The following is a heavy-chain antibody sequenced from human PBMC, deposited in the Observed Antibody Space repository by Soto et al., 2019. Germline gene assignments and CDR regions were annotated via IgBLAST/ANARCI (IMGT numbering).Heavy chain of an antibody. J-gene: IGHJ4*01. V-gene: IGHV3-33*08. Sequence: PGGSLRLSCAASGFSFSSHGMHWVRQAPGKGLEWVAVIWHDGSNKHYTDSVKGRFTISRDNSESTLYLQMNSLRDEGPCVEYCATQVIDDLLQWGPGALLNVSS. CDR3: ATQVIDDLLQ. CDR2: IWHDGSNK. CDR1: GFSFSSHG. D-gene: IGHD2-21*01.